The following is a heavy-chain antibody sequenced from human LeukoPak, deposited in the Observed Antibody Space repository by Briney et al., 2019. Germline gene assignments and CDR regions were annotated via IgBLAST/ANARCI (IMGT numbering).Heavy chain of an antibody. D-gene: IGHD4-17*01. Sequence: PVESLKISCKGSGYSFTSYWIGWVRQMPGKGLEWMGIIYPGDSDTRYSPSFQGQVTISADKSISTAYLQWSSLKASDTAMYYCARHGHYRDYAVDPWGQGTLVTVSS. J-gene: IGHJ5*02. V-gene: IGHV5-51*01. CDR1: GYSFTSYW. CDR2: IYPGDSDT. CDR3: ARHGHYRDYAVDP.